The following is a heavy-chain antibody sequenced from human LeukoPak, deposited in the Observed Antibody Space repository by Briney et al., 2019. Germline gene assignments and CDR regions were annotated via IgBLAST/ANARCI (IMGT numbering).Heavy chain of an antibody. CDR3: ARQDEEWFDY. CDR2: IYSGGST. CDR1: GFTVSSNY. V-gene: IGHV3-66*04. Sequence: GGSLRLSCAASGFTVSSNYMSWVRQAPGKGLECVSIIYSGGSTYYADSVKGRFTISRDNSKNTLYLQMNSLRAEDTAMYYCARQDEEWFDYWGQGTLVTVSS. J-gene: IGHJ4*02. D-gene: IGHD3-3*01.